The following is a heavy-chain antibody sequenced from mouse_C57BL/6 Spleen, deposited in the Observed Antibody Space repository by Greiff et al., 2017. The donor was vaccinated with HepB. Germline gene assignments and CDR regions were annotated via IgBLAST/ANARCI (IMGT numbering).Heavy chain of an antibody. D-gene: IGHD1-1*01. CDR1: GYSFTGYY. CDR2: INPSTGGT. V-gene: IGHV1-42*01. J-gene: IGHJ2*01. Sequence: EVQLKESGPELVKPGASVKISCKASGYSFTGYYMNWVKQSPEKSLEWIGEINPSTGGTTYNQKFKAKATLTVDKPSSTAYMQLKSLTSEDSAVYYCARGDTTVVDYWGQGTTLTVSS. CDR3: ARGDTTVVDY.